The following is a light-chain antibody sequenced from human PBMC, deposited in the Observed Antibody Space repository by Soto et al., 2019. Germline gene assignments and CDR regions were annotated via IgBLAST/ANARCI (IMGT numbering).Light chain of an antibody. J-gene: IGLJ1*01. V-gene: IGLV6-57*03. Sequence: NFMLAQPLSVSESPGKTVTISCTRSSGSIASDFVQWYQQRPGSAPSAVIYEDHQRPSGVPDRFSGSIDNSSNSASLTISGLKTVDEADYDCQSYDGDNISVFGSGTKLTVL. CDR3: QSYDGDNISV. CDR2: EDH. CDR1: SGSIASDF.